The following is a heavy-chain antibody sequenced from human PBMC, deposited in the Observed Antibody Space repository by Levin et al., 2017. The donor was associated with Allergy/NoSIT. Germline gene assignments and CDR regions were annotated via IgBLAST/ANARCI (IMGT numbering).Heavy chain of an antibody. J-gene: IGHJ4*02. D-gene: IGHD6-19*01. Sequence: GGSLRLSCAASGFTFSSYAMNWVRQAPGKGLEWVSSISTSNNYIYYADSVKGRFTISRDNAKYSLYLQMNSLRDEDTAVYYCARVPRGAVADDYWGQGTLVTVSS. CDR3: ARVPRGAVADDY. CDR2: ISTSNNYI. V-gene: IGHV3-21*01. CDR1: GFTFSSYA.